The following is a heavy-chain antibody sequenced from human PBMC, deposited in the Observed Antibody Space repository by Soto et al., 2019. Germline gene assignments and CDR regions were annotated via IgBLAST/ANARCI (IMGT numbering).Heavy chain of an antibody. CDR1: GASVTSGLYY. D-gene: IGHD3-16*01. J-gene: IGHJ5*02. CDR3: ARADGREFDYDDVWGTRGDWFDP. V-gene: IGHV4-61*01. CDR2: IYDGGGS. Sequence: QVQLQESGPGLVKPAETLSLTCSVSGASVTSGLYYWTWIRQPPGRGLEWMGFIYDGGGSNYSPSLRARVTMSLDSSKNQFSLHLTSVTAADTAVYYCARADGREFDYDDVWGTRGDWFDPWGQGTLGTVSS.